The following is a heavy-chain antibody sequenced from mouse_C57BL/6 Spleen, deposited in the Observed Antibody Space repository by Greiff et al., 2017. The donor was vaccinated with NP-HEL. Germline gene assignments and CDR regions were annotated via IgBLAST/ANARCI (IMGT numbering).Heavy chain of an antibody. CDR3: ARIYDGYSSFAY. CDR2: INYDGSST. Sequence: VPEKGLEWVANINYDGSSTYYLDSLKSRFIISRDNAKNILYLQMSSLKSEDTATYYCARIYDGYSSFAYWGQGTLVTVSA. D-gene: IGHD2-3*01. V-gene: IGHV5-16*01. J-gene: IGHJ3*01.